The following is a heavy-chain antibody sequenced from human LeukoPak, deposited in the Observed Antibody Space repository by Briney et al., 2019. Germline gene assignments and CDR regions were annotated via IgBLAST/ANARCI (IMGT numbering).Heavy chain of an antibody. J-gene: IGHJ5*02. CDR3: AKVHEEGDYAWLDP. CDR2: ISDDGSEE. CDR1: GFTFRRYG. D-gene: IGHD4-17*01. Sequence: GGSLRLPCVASGFTFRRYGMHWVRQAPGKGLEGLAVISDDGSEEHSADSVKGRFAISRDNSKNTLYLQMKRLRVEDTAVYYCAKVHEEGDYAWLDPWGQGTLVTVSS. V-gene: IGHV3-30*18.